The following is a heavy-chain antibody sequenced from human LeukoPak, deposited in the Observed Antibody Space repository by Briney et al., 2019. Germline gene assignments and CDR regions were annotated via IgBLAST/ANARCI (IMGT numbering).Heavy chain of an antibody. CDR3: TRGLGEHGGVSDR. J-gene: IGHJ5*02. D-gene: IGHD3-16*01. CDR1: GFTFSRNW. CDR2: IKHDGSEQ. V-gene: IGHV3-7*01. Sequence: PGGSLRLSCAASGFTFSRNWMIWVRQAPGKGLEWVANIKHDGSEQIYVDSVKGRFTISRDNAKDSVYLQMNSLRAEDTAVYYCTRGLGEHGGVSDRWGQGTLVIVS.